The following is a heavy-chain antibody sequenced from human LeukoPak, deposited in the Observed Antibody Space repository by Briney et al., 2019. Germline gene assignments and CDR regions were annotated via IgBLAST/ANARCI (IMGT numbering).Heavy chain of an antibody. CDR3: ARLPYYYGSGSYPFDY. CDR2: INHSGST. V-gene: IGHV4-34*01. CDR1: GGSFSGYY. Sequence: PSETLSLMCAVYGGSFSGYYWSWIRQPPGKGLECIGEINHSGSTNYNPSLKSRVTISVDTSKNQFSLKLSSVTAADTAVYYCARLPYYYGSGSYPFDYRGQGTLVTVSS. J-gene: IGHJ4*02. D-gene: IGHD3-10*01.